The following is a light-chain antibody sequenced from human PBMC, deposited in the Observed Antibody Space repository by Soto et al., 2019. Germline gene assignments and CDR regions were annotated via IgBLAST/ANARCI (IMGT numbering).Light chain of an antibody. V-gene: IGKV4-1*01. CDR2: WAS. J-gene: IGKJ4*01. CDR3: QQYYSFPLP. CDR1: QSVLYSSSNKNY. Sequence: DIVMTQSQDALAVSLGERATTNCKSSQSVLYSSSNKNYLAWYQQKPGQPTKLIIYWASTRESGVPDRFSGSGSVTDFTLTIGSLQAEDVAGYYCQQYYSFPLPFGGGTKVEIK.